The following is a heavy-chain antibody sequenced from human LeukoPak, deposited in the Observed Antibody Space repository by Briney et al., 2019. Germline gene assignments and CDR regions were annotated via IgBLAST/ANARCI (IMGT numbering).Heavy chain of an antibody. J-gene: IGHJ4*02. CDR2: INHSGST. Sequence: SETLSLTCAVYGGSLSGYYWSWIRQPPGKGLEWIGEINHSGSTNYNPSLKSRVTISVDTSKNQFSLKLSSVTAADTAVYYCARGPVKSIAARVPFFDYWGQGTLVTVSS. D-gene: IGHD6-6*01. CDR3: ARGPVKSIAARVPFFDY. CDR1: GGSLSGYY. V-gene: IGHV4-34*01.